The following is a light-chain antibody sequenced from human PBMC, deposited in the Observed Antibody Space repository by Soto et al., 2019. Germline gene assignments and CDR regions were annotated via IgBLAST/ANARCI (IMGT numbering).Light chain of an antibody. CDR2: AAS. Sequence: DFQLAQSPSSLSPSVGDRVTITCRASQHIMNDLAWYQQKPGKPPRLLSSAASTLQSGVPSRFSASGFGTEFTLTISSLQPEDAATYYCHKYNSLPPTFGGGTKVDIK. V-gene: IGKV1-27*01. J-gene: IGKJ4*01. CDR1: QHIMND. CDR3: HKYNSLPPT.